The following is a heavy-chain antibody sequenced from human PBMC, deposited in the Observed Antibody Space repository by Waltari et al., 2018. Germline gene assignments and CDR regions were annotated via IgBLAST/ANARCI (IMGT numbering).Heavy chain of an antibody. CDR1: GGSISSGGYY. J-gene: IGHJ4*02. CDR2: IYYSGST. Sequence: QVQLQESGPGLVKPSQTLSLTCTVSGGSISSGGYYWSWIRQHPGKGLEWIGYIYYSGSTYYNPSLKSLVTISVDTSKNQFSLKLSSVTAEDTAVYYCARDNKKWELPFDYWGQGTLVTVSS. CDR3: ARDNKKWELPFDY. V-gene: IGHV4-31*01. D-gene: IGHD1-26*01.